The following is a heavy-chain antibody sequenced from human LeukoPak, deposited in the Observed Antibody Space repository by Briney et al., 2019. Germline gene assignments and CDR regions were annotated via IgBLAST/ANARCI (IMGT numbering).Heavy chain of an antibody. CDR3: AQILLGYCSSTSCRDY. V-gene: IGHV3-9*01. CDR1: GFTFDDYA. Sequence: PGGSLRLSCAASGFTFDDYAMHWVRQAPGKGLEWVSGISWNSGSIGYADSVKGRFTISRDNAKNSLYLQMNSLRAEDTAVYYCAQILLGYCSSTSCRDYWGQGTLVTVSS. J-gene: IGHJ4*02. CDR2: ISWNSGSI. D-gene: IGHD2-2*01.